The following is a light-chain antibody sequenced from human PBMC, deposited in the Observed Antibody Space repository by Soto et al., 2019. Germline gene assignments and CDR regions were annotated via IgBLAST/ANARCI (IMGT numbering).Light chain of an antibody. CDR1: QDIGSY. CDR2: AAS. Sequence: DIQMTQSPSSLSASVGDTVTITCQASQDIGSYLAWYQQKPGEAPKLLILAASTLQSGVPSRFSGSGSGTDFTLTISSLQAEDFATYYCQQLSTYPSTFGGGTKVDIK. J-gene: IGKJ4*01. V-gene: IGKV1-9*01. CDR3: QQLSTYPST.